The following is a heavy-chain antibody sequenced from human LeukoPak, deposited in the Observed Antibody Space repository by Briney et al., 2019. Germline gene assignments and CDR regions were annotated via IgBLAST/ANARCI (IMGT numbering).Heavy chain of an antibody. CDR3: ARHRGYCSSTSCYPATRNYYYMDV. V-gene: IGHV4-4*09. Sequence: SETLSLTCTVSGGYISSYYWSWIRQPPGKGLEWIGDIYTSGSTNYNPSLKSRVTISVDTSKNQFSLKLSSVTAADTAVYYCARHRGYCSSTSCYPATRNYYYMDVWGKGTTVTVSS. D-gene: IGHD2-2*01. J-gene: IGHJ6*03. CDR2: IYTSGST. CDR1: GGYISSYY.